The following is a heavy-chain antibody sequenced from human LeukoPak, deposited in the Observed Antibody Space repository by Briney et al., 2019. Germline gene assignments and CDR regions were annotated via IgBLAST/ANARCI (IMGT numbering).Heavy chain of an antibody. Sequence: SETLSLTCSVSGGSISGISYYWGWIRQLPEKGLEWIGNIYYSGSTYNNPSLESRVIISVDTSKNQFSLKLTSVTAADTAVYYCARQGVVGATGFDYWGQGTLVTVSS. CDR1: GGSISGISYY. D-gene: IGHD1-26*01. CDR2: IYYSGST. CDR3: ARQGVVGATGFDY. J-gene: IGHJ4*02. V-gene: IGHV4-39*01.